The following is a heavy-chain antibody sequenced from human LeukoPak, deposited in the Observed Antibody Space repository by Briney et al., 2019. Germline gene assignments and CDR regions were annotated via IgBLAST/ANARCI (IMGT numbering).Heavy chain of an antibody. J-gene: IGHJ6*03. CDR1: GFTFSGYA. V-gene: IGHV3-21*06. CDR3: ARDGSGFYLYNYMDV. CDR2: ISTVSTYT. D-gene: IGHD6-25*01. Sequence: PGGSLRLSCAASGFTFSGYAMSWVRQAPGKGLEWVASISTVSTYTFYADSVKGRFSISRDNARNLLYLQMSSLGAEDTAVYYCARDGSGFYLYNYMDVWGKGTTVTVSS.